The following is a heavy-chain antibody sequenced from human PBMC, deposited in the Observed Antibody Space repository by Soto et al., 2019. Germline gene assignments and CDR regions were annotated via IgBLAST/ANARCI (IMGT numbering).Heavy chain of an antibody. CDR2: MNPNSGNT. CDR1: GYTFTSYD. D-gene: IGHD5-18*01. J-gene: IGHJ5*02. V-gene: IGHV1-8*01. Sequence: ASVKVSCKASGYTFTSYDINWVRQATGQGLEWMGWMNPNSGNTGYAQKFQGRVTMTRNTSISTAYMELSSLRSEDTAVYYCARGRNSYGYGGFWFDPWGQGTLVTVSS. CDR3: ARGRNSYGYGGFWFDP.